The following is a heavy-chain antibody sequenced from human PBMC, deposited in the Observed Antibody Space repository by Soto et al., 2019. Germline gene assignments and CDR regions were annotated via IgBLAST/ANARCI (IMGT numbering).Heavy chain of an antibody. CDR1: GFSLTTSGVG. CDR3: AHSADLVLIANWFDP. CDR2: IYWYDDK. J-gene: IGHJ5*02. V-gene: IGHV2-5*01. D-gene: IGHD2-8*01. Sequence: SGPTLVNPTQTLTLTCTFSGFSLTTSGVGVGWILQPPGKALEWLALIYWYDDKRYSPSLQNMLTITKDTSKNQVVLTMTNMDPVDTVTYYCAHSADLVLIANWFDPWGHGILVTVSS.